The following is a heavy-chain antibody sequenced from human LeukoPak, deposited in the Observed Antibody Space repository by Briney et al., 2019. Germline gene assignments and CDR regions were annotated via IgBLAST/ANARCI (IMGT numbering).Heavy chain of an antibody. Sequence: SETLSLTCTVSGGSISSYYWSWIRQPAGKGLEWIGRIYTSGSTNYNPSLKSRVTMSVDTSKNQFSLKLSSVTAADTAVYYCARDLYYYDSSGYYRFDYWGQGTLVTVSS. CDR3: ARDLYYYDSSGYYRFDY. V-gene: IGHV4-4*07. D-gene: IGHD3-22*01. J-gene: IGHJ4*02. CDR2: IYTSGST. CDR1: GGSISSYY.